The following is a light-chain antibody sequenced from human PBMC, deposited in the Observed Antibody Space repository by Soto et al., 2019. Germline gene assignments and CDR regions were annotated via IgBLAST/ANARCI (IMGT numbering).Light chain of an antibody. CDR3: QQYNDWPPWT. V-gene: IGKV3-15*01. J-gene: IGKJ1*01. CDR1: QSVSSN. Sequence: EIVMTQSPATLSVSPGERATLSCRASQSVSSNLAWYQQKPGQAPRLLIYGASTRATCIPARLSGSGSGTEFTLTISSLQSEDFAVYYCQQYNDWPPWTFGQGTKVEFK. CDR2: GAS.